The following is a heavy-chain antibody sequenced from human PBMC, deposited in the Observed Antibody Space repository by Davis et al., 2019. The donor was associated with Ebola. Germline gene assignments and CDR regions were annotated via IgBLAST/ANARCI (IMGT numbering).Heavy chain of an antibody. V-gene: IGHV3-23*01. Sequence: GESLKISCAASGFTFSSYAMSWVRQAPGKGLEWVSAISGSGGSTNYADSVKGRFTISRDNARNTLFLQMDSLGVEDTAVYYCARDHPEGKVLNYWGQGTLVTVSS. CDR2: ISGSGGST. CDR1: GFTFSSYA. CDR3: ARDHPEGKVLNY. J-gene: IGHJ4*02. D-gene: IGHD1-1*01.